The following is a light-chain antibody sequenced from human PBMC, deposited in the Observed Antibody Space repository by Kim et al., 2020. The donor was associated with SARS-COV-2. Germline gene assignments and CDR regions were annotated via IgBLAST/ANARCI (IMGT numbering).Light chain of an antibody. CDR1: KLGDKY. CDR3: QAWDSSTVV. Sequence: SYELTQPPSVSVSPGQTASITCSGDKLGDKYACWYQQKPGQSPVLVIYQDSKRPSGIPERFSGSNSGNTATLTISGTQAMEEADYYCQAWDSSTVVFDGGTQLTVL. J-gene: IGLJ2*01. V-gene: IGLV3-1*01. CDR2: QDS.